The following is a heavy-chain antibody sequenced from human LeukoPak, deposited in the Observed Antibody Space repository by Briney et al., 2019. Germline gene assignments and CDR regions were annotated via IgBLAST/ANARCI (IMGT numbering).Heavy chain of an antibody. CDR3: ASGPYGDYYFDY. D-gene: IGHD4-17*01. Sequence: PGGSLRLSCAASGFTFSNYGMHWVRQAPGKGLEWVAFIGYDGSNKYYADSVKGRFTISRDNAKNTLYLQMNSLRAEDTAVYYCASGPYGDYYFDYWGQGTLVTVSS. CDR2: IGYDGSNK. J-gene: IGHJ4*02. V-gene: IGHV3-30*02. CDR1: GFTFSNYG.